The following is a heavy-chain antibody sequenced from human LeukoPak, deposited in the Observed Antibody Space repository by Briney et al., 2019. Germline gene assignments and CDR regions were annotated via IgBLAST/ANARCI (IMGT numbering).Heavy chain of an antibody. CDR2: ISYDGSNK. Sequence: GGSLRLSCAGSGFTFSSYGMHWVRQAPGKGLEWVAVISYDGSNKYYADSVKGRFTISRDNSKNTLYLQMNSLRAEDTAVYYCAKVGATSYYYYYMDVWGKGTTVTVSS. D-gene: IGHD1-26*01. J-gene: IGHJ6*03. V-gene: IGHV3-30*18. CDR1: GFTFSSYG. CDR3: AKVGATSYYYYYMDV.